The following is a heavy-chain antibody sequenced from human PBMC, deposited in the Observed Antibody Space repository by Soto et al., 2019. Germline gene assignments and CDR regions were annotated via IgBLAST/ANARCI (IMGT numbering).Heavy chain of an antibody. J-gene: IGHJ4*02. Sequence: QVQLVQSGAEVKKPGASVKVSCKVSGYTLTSYGISWVRQSPGQCLEWMGWISGYNGDTNYAQKLQGRVTLTTASSTSTAFMELRSLRSDDTAVYYCARAPQTVAGAGIWYWGQGPLVTVSS. CDR1: GYTLTSYG. V-gene: IGHV1-18*04. CDR3: ARAPQTVAGAGIWY. CDR2: ISGYNGDT. D-gene: IGHD6-13*01.